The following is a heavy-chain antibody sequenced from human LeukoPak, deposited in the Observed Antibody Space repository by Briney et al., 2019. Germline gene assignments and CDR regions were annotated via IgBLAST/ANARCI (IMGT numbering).Heavy chain of an antibody. V-gene: IGHV3-74*01. J-gene: IGHJ5*02. CDR2: SNSDGRST. Sequence: PGGSLRLSCAASGFTFSNYWMHWVRQAPGEGLVWVAHSNSDGRSTSYADSVKGRFTISRDNSKNTLYLQMNSLRVEDTAVYYCAASPAGWFDPWGQGTLVTVSS. CDR1: GFTFSNYW. CDR3: AASPAGWFDP.